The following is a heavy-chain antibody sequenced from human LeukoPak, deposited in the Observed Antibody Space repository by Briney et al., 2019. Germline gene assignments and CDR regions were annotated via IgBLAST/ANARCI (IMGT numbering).Heavy chain of an antibody. D-gene: IGHD5-24*01. CDR2: ISWNSGSI. CDR3: AKLAGYNSA. J-gene: IGHJ4*02. CDR1: GFTFDDYA. Sequence: GGSLRLSCAASGFTFDDYAMHWARQAPGKGLEWVSGISWNSGSIGYADSVKGRFTISRDNAKNSLYLQMNSLRAEDTALYYCAKLAGYNSAWGQGTLVTVSS. V-gene: IGHV3-9*01.